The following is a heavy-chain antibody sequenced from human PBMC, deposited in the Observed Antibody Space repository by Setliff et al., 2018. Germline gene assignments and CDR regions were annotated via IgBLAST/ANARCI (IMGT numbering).Heavy chain of an antibody. Sequence: SETLSLTCTVSAGSISSSSYYWGWIRQPPGKGLEWIATIHYSGSTYYNPSLKSRVTTSVDTSKNQFSLHLTSVTAADTAVYYCAREVGTSTSSDAFDVWGQGMMVTVSS. CDR3: AREVGTSTSSDAFDV. D-gene: IGHD1-26*01. J-gene: IGHJ3*01. CDR1: AGSISSSSYY. CDR2: IHYSGST. V-gene: IGHV4-39*02.